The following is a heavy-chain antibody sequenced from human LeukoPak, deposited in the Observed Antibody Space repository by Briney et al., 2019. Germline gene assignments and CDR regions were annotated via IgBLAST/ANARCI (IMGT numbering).Heavy chain of an antibody. V-gene: IGHV3-48*03. D-gene: IGHD5-12*01. J-gene: IGHJ4*02. CDR2: ISSSGSTI. CDR3: ARAPGIVATINY. CDR1: GFTFSSYE. Sequence: PGGSLRLSCAASGFTFSSYEMHWVRQAPGKGLEWISYISSSGSTIYYADSVKGRFTISRDNGKNSLYLQMNSLRAEDTAVYYCARAPGIVATINYWGQGTLVTVSS.